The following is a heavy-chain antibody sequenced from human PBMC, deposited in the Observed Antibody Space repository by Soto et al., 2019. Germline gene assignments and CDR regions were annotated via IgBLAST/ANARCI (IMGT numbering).Heavy chain of an antibody. J-gene: IGHJ6*02. CDR2: IIPVYGTA. V-gene: IGHV1-69*12. D-gene: IGHD3-9*01. CDR3: ARGDATKIVVTTYYAMDV. CDR1: GGSLSNYG. Sequence: QVQLVQSVAEVKKPGSSVKVSCKASGGSLSNYGISWVRQAPGQGLEWMGGIIPVYGTANYAQKFQGRVTITADESTSIVYMDVTSLRSEDTAVYYCARGDATKIVVTTYYAMDVWGQGTTVTVSS.